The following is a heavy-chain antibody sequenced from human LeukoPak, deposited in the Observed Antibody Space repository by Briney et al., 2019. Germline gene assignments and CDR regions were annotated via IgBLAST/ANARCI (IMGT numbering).Heavy chain of an antibody. D-gene: IGHD3-22*01. J-gene: IGHJ4*02. CDR3: ARDYYYDSSGDDY. Sequence: ASVKVSCKASGYTFTGYYMHWVRQAPGQGLEWMGWINPNSGGTNYAQKFQGRVTMTRDTSISTAYMELSRLRSDDTAVYYCARDYYYDSSGDDYWGQGTLATVSS. CDR1: GYTFTGYY. V-gene: IGHV1-2*02. CDR2: INPNSGGT.